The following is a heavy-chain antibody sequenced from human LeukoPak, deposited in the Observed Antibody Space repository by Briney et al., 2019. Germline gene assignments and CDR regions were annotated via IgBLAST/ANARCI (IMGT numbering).Heavy chain of an antibody. D-gene: IGHD2-15*01. J-gene: IGHJ3*02. Sequence: ASVKVSCKASGYTFTGYYMHWVRQAPGQGLEWMGRINPNSGGTNYGQKFQGRVTMTRDTSISPAYMELSRLRSDDTAVYYCARVYRRIYRSGGSCYPLTSDDAFDIWGQGTMVTVSS. V-gene: IGHV1-2*06. CDR1: GYTFTGYY. CDR3: ARVYRRIYRSGGSCYPLTSDDAFDI. CDR2: INPNSGGT.